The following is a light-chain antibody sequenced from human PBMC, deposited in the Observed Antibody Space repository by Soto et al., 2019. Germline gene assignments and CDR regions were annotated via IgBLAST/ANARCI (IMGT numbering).Light chain of an antibody. J-gene: IGKJ3*01. V-gene: IGKV3-20*01. CDR3: QQYGCSPFT. Sequence: EIVLTQSPGTLSLSPGERATLSCRASQSVSVNSLAWYQQKGGQAPRLLIYAASTSATGVPDRFSGSGSGTDFALTISRLETEDFAVYYCQQYGCSPFTFGPGTKVDIK. CDR2: AAS. CDR1: QSVSVNS.